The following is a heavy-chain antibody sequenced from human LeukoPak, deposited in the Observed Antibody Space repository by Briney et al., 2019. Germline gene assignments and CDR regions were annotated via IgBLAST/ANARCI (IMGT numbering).Heavy chain of an antibody. V-gene: IGHV4-59*01. J-gene: IGHJ6*02. D-gene: IGHD3-16*01. Sequence: PSETLSLTCSVSGGSISGYYWTWVRQPPGKGLEWIGQIHYSGRADYNPSLKSRITMPVDTSRNQISLKLSSVTAADTAIYYCVRFGVNYDMDVWGQGTTVTVFS. CDR2: IHYSGRA. CDR3: VRFGVNYDMDV. CDR1: GGSISGYY.